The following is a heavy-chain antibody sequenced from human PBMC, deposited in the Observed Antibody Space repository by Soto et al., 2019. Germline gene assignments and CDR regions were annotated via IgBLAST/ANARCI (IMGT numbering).Heavy chain of an antibody. CDR1: GGSIISGDYY. CDR2: IYYSGST. CDR3: VRLIGNSWLAF. V-gene: IGHV4-31*03. Sequence: PSETLSLTCTVSGGSIISGDYYWSWIRQHPGKGLEWIGYIYYSGSTYYNPSLKSRVTISVDTPKNQFSLKLSSVTAADTAVYYCVRLIGNSWLAFRGQGTLVTVSS. J-gene: IGHJ4*02. D-gene: IGHD3-22*01.